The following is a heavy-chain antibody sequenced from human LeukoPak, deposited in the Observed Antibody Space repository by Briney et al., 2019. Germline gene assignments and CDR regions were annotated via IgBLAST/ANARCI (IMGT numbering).Heavy chain of an antibody. CDR1: DYTFTSHG. CDR3: ARGPHSYGDYVHDWYFDL. V-gene: IGHV1-18*01. J-gene: IGHJ2*01. Sequence: ASVKVSCKASDYTFTSHGINWVRQAPGQGLEWMGWISAYNGNTKYAQKVQGRVTMTTDTSTSTAYMELRSLRSDDTAVYYCARGPHSYGDYVHDWYFDLWGRGTLITVSS. CDR2: ISAYNGNT. D-gene: IGHD4-17*01.